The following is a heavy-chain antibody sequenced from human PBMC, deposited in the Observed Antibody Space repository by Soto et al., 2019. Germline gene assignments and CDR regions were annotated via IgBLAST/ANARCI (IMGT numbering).Heavy chain of an antibody. Sequence: RLSCAASGFTFSSYAMHWVRQAPGKGLEWVAVISYDGSNKYYADSVKGRFTISRDNSKNTLYLQMNSLRAEDTAVYYCARLPKNWNYDYWGQGTLVTVSS. V-gene: IGHV3-30-3*01. CDR3: ARLPKNWNYDY. CDR1: GFTFSSYA. CDR2: ISYDGSNK. D-gene: IGHD1-7*01. J-gene: IGHJ4*02.